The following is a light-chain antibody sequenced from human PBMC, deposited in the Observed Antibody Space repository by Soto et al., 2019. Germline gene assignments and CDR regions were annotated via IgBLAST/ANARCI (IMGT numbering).Light chain of an antibody. CDR1: SSDVGAYNY. CDR2: DVN. V-gene: IGLV2-11*01. Sequence: QSALTQPRSVSGSPGLSVTISCTGSSSDVGAYNYVSWYQQHPGKGPKLIIYDVNKRPSGVPDRFSGSKSGNTASLTISGLQAADEADYYCCSYAGSDTYVVFGGGTKLTVL. J-gene: IGLJ2*01. CDR3: CSYAGSDTYVV.